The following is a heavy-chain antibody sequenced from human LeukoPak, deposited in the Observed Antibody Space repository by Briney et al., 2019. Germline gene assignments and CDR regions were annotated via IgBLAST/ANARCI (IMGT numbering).Heavy chain of an antibody. CDR2: ISAYNGNT. J-gene: IGHJ6*02. Sequence: ASVKVSCKASGYTFTSYGISWVRQAPGQGLEWMGWISAYNGNTNYAQKLQGRVTMTTDTSTSTAYMELRSLRSDDTAVYYCARVYCSSTSCQYYYYYGMDVWGQGTTDTVSS. D-gene: IGHD2-2*01. CDR1: GYTFTSYG. V-gene: IGHV1-18*01. CDR3: ARVYCSSTSCQYYYYYGMDV.